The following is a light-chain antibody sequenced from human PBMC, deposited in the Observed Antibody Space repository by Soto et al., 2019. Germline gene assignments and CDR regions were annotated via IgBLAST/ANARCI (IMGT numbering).Light chain of an antibody. CDR2: EAS. V-gene: IGKV1-5*03. CDR3: QQYDSFPLA. CDR1: QSIDSW. J-gene: IGKJ4*01. Sequence: DIQMTQSPPTLSASVGDRVTITCRASQSIDSWLAWYQQKPGKGPKILVYEASTLQSGVPSRFSGSGSGTAFTLTISNLQPDDFATYYCQQYDSFPLAFGGGTKVEIK.